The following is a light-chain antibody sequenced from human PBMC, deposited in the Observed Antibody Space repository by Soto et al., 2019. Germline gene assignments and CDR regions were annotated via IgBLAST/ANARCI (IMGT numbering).Light chain of an antibody. CDR3: QQYDSYST. J-gene: IGKJ1*01. CDR2: DAS. V-gene: IGKV1-5*01. Sequence: DIQMTQSPSTLSASVGDRVIITCRASQSISSWLAWYQQKPGKAPKLLIYDASNFESGVPSRFSGSGSGTEFTLTISSLQPDDFATYYCQQYDSYSTFGQGTRVEIK. CDR1: QSISSW.